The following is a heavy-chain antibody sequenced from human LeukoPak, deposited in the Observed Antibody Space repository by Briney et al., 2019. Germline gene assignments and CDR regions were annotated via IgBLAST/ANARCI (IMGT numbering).Heavy chain of an antibody. J-gene: IGHJ5*02. Sequence: PGRSLRLSCAASGFTFSSYGMHWVRQAPGKGLEWVAVIWYDGSNKYYADSVKGGFTISRDNSKNTLYLQMNSLRAEDTAVYYCARDKGYWFDPWGQGTLVTVSS. D-gene: IGHD6-13*01. CDR2: IWYDGSNK. V-gene: IGHV3-33*01. CDR1: GFTFSSYG. CDR3: ARDKGYWFDP.